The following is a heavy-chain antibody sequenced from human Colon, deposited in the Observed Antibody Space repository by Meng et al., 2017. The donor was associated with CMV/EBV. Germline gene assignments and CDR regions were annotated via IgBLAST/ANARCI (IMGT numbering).Heavy chain of an antibody. CDR1: GSPFTGFY. D-gene: IGHD3-3*01. J-gene: IGHJ4*02. V-gene: IGHV1-2*02. CDR3: ARDLWSGSSDYFDY. Sequence: GQRVRGGAEVKKPGASGKVSGKASGSPFTGFYIQWVRQAPGQGLEWMGWINPKSGDTIYEQKFQGRVTMTRDTSISTVYMDLNSLRSDDTAVYFCARDLWSGSSDYFDYWGQGTLVTVSS. CDR2: INPKSGDT.